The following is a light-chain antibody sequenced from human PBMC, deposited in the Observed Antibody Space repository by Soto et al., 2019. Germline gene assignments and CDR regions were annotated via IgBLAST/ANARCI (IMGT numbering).Light chain of an antibody. Sequence: QSVLTQPASVSGSPGQSITISCTGTSSDVGGSNSVSWYQQHPGKAPKLIIYEVSNRPSGVSNRFSGSKSGNTASLTISGLQAEDETDYYCRSYTSTNTIVFGGGTKVTVL. CDR1: SSDVGGSNS. CDR3: RSYTSTNTIV. CDR2: EVS. V-gene: IGLV2-14*01. J-gene: IGLJ2*01.